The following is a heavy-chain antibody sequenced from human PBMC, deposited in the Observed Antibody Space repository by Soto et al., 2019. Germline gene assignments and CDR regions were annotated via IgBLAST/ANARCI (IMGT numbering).Heavy chain of an antibody. J-gene: IGHJ6*01. CDR3: ARVRGYYGSGRGLYYYGMDV. D-gene: IGHD3-10*01. CDR1: GYSISSGYY. V-gene: IGHV4-38-2*01. Sequence: SETLSLTCAVSGYSISSGYYWGWIRQPPGKGLEWIGSIYHSGSTYYNPSLKSRVTISVDTSKNQFSLKLSSVTAAAASVYYCARVRGYYGSGRGLYYYGMDVWGQGTTATVSS. CDR2: IYHSGST.